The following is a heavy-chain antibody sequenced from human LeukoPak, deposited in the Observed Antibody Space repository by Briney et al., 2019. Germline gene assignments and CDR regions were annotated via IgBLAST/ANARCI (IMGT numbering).Heavy chain of an antibody. Sequence: PGGSLRLSCAASGFTISSYYMHWVRQAPGEGLVWVSRINSDGSETVYADSVKGRFTISRDNSKNTLYLQMNSLRAEDTAVYYCARDIVVVVAATLEFDYWGQGTLVTVSS. CDR3: ARDIVVVVAATLEFDY. V-gene: IGHV3-74*01. CDR1: GFTISSYY. J-gene: IGHJ4*02. CDR2: INSDGSET. D-gene: IGHD2-15*01.